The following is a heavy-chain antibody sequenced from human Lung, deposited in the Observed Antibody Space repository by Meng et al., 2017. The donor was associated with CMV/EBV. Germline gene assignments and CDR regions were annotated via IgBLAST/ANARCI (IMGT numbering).Heavy chain of an antibody. Sequence: QVQLVESGGGVVQPGGSLRPSCQASGFTFSSYGMHWVRQAPGKGLEWVAFIRYDGSNKYYADSVKGRFTISRDNSKNTLYLQMNSLRAEDTAVYYCAKVPGYGDYAAYFDYWGQGTLVTVSS. CDR3: AKVPGYGDYAAYFDY. J-gene: IGHJ4*02. D-gene: IGHD4-17*01. CDR1: GFTFSSYG. V-gene: IGHV3-30*02. CDR2: IRYDGSNK.